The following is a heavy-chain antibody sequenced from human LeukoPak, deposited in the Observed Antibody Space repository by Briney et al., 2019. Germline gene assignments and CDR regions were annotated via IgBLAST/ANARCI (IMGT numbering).Heavy chain of an antibody. D-gene: IGHD2-2*02. CDR3: ARAGGWYQLLYGDAFDI. V-gene: IGHV3-64*01. Sequence: PGGSLRLSCAASGFTFSSYAMHWVRQAPGKGLEYVSAISSNGGSTYYANSVKGRFTISRDNSKNTLYLQMGSLRAEDMAVYYCARAGGWYQLLYGDAFDIWGQGTMVTVSS. J-gene: IGHJ3*02. CDR2: ISSNGGST. CDR1: GFTFSSYA.